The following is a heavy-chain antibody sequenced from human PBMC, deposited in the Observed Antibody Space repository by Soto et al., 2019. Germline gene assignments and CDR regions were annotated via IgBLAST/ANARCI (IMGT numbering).Heavy chain of an antibody. CDR2: VHGAGDT. J-gene: IGHJ4*02. CDR1: GFSFTAYD. Sequence: PGGSLRLSCAASGFSFTAYDMHWVRQASGQRLQWVAAVHGAGDTFSADSVKGRFTISRENARNSLYLQMNSLRAEDTAVYYCATRPHENERTIYHGVFDYWGQGALVTVSS. D-gene: IGHD1-7*01. CDR3: ATRPHENERTIYHGVFDY. V-gene: IGHV3-13*01.